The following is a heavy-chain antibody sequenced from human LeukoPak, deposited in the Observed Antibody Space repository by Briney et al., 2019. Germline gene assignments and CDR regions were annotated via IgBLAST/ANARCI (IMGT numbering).Heavy chain of an antibody. J-gene: IGHJ4*02. CDR1: AGTFSSYS. V-gene: IGHV1-69*04. CDR3: AKDKGSSGSIDY. CDR2: IIPILGIA. D-gene: IGHD3-22*01. Sequence: SVKVSCKAYAGTFSSYSISCVRQAPGQGLEWVGRIIPILGIANYAQKFQGRVTITADKSTSTAYMELSSLRSEDTAVYYCAKDKGSSGSIDYWGQGTLVTVSS.